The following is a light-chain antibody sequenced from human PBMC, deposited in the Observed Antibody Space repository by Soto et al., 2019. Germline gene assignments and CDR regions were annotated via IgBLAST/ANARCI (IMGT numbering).Light chain of an antibody. Sequence: VQMAQSPSTLSASVGVRGTITCRASQSISSWLAWYQQKPGKAPKLLIYDASSLESGVPSRFSGSGSGTDFTLTISSLQPEDFATYYCQQANSFPITFGQGTLLEN. CDR3: QQANSFPIT. CDR1: QSISSW. CDR2: DAS. J-gene: IGKJ5*01. V-gene: IGKV1-5*01.